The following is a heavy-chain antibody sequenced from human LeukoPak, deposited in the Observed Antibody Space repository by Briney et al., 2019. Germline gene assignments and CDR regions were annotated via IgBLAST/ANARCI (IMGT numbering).Heavy chain of an antibody. CDR2: MYSGGTT. Sequence: GESLRLSCAASGFSVSSTYMNWVRQAPGKGLEWVSVMYSGGTTYYADSVKGRFTLSRDKSENPLYLQMTSLRAQDTAVYYCARGGNYYDRSGYYSGQALDIWGQGTMVTVSS. V-gene: IGHV3-53*01. CDR3: ARGGNYYDRSGYYSGQALDI. D-gene: IGHD3-22*01. J-gene: IGHJ3*02. CDR1: GFSVSSTY.